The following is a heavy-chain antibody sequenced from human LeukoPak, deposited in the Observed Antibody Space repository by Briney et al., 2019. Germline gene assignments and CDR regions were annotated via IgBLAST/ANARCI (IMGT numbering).Heavy chain of an antibody. J-gene: IGHJ6*03. CDR2: IRYDGGKK. Sequence: PGGSLRLSCAASGFTFSSYGMHWVRQAPGKGLEWVAFIRYDGGKKYYADSVKGRFTISRDNSKNTLYLQMNSLRAEDTAVYYCARVLRYCSGGNCYSGGLGYMDVWGKGTTVTISS. CDR1: GFTFSSYG. D-gene: IGHD2-15*01. V-gene: IGHV3-30*02. CDR3: ARVLRYCSGGNCYSGGLGYMDV.